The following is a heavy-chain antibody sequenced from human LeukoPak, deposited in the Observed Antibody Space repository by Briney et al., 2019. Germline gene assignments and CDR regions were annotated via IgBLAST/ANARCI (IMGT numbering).Heavy chain of an antibody. V-gene: IGHV4-39*01. CDR2: IYYSGST. CDR3: ARQASYYYDSSGSDAGMDV. Sequence: SETLSLTCTVSGGSISSSSYYWGWIRQPPGKGLEWIGSIYYSGSTYYNPSLKSRVTISVDTSKNQFSLKLSSVTAADTAVYYCARQASYYYDSSGSDAGMDVWGQGTTVTVSS. CDR1: GGSISSSSYY. J-gene: IGHJ6*02. D-gene: IGHD3-22*01.